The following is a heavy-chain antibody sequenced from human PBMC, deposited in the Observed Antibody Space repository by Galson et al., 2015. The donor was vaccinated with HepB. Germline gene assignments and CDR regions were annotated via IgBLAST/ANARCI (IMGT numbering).Heavy chain of an antibody. CDR3: AKVDVSGSYYDNFDF. Sequence: SLRLSCAASGFTFSSYAMSWVRQAPGKGLEWVSAISGSGGSTYYADSVKGRFTISRDNSKNTLYLQMNSLRTEDTAVYYCAKVDVSGSYYDNFDFWGRGTLVTVSS. CDR1: GFTFSSYA. D-gene: IGHD3-10*01. J-gene: IGHJ4*02. V-gene: IGHV3-23*01. CDR2: ISGSGGST.